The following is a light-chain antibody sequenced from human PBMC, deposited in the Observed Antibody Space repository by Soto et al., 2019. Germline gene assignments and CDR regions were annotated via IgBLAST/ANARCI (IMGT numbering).Light chain of an antibody. CDR2: AAS. CDR3: QQLSYYPRT. V-gene: IGKV1-9*01. J-gene: IGKJ2*01. CDR1: QDVSSY. Sequence: IQMTQSPSSLSATVGDRVIITCRASQDVSSYLVWYQQKPGKAPELLIYAASTLQSGVPLRFSGSGSGTEFTLTISSLQPEDFATYYCQQLSYYPRTFGQGTKLEIK.